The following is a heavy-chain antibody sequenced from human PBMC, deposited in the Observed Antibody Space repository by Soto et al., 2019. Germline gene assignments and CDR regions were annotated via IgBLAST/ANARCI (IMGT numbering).Heavy chain of an antibody. V-gene: IGHV3-48*01. J-gene: IGHJ6*03. CDR3: ARDGATVTTFDYYYYMDV. D-gene: IGHD4-4*01. CDR1: GFTFSSYS. Sequence: GGSLRLSCAASGFTFSSYSMNWVRQAPGKGLEWVSYISSSSTIYYADSVKGRFTISRDNAKNSLYLQMNSLRAEDTAVYYCARDGATVTTFDYYYYMDVWGKGTTVTVSS. CDR2: ISSSSTI.